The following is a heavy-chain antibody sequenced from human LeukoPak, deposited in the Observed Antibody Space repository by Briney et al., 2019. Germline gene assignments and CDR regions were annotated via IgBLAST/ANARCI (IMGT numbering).Heavy chain of an antibody. CDR1: GGSFSGYY. Sequence: PSETLSLTCAVYGGSFSGYYWSWIRQPPGKGLEWIGEINHSGSTNYNPSLKSRVTISVDTSKNQFSLKLSSVTAADTAVYYCARSEDIVVVPAARGGLPPGGMDVWGQGTTVTVSS. CDR2: INHSGST. J-gene: IGHJ6*02. CDR3: ARSEDIVVVPAARGGLPPGGMDV. V-gene: IGHV4-34*01. D-gene: IGHD2-2*01.